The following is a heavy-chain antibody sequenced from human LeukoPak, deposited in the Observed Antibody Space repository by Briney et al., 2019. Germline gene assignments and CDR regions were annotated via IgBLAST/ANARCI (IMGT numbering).Heavy chain of an antibody. CDR1: GFTFSSYG. D-gene: IGHD3-10*01. J-gene: IGHJ5*02. Sequence: GRSLRLSCAASGFTFSSYGIHWVRQAPGKGLEWVAVISYDGSNKYYADSVKGRFTISRDNSKNTLYLQMNSLRAEDTAVYYCAKEYGSEWFGELFHPWGQGTLVTVSS. V-gene: IGHV3-30*18. CDR3: AKEYGSEWFGELFHP. CDR2: ISYDGSNK.